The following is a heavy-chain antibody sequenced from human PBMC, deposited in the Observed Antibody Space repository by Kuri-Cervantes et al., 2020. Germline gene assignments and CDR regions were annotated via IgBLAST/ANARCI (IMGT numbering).Heavy chain of an antibody. D-gene: IGHD3-22*01. V-gene: IGHV1-18*04. J-gene: IGHJ4*02. CDR2: ISAYNGDT. CDR1: GYTFTGYY. Sequence: ASVKVSCKASGYTFTGYYMHWVRQAPGQGLEWMGWISAYNGDTNYAQKLQGRVTMTTDTSTSTAYMELRSLRSDDTAVYYCARDSRPRKRYYYDSSGPDYWGQGTLVTVSS. CDR3: ARDSRPRKRYYYDSSGPDY.